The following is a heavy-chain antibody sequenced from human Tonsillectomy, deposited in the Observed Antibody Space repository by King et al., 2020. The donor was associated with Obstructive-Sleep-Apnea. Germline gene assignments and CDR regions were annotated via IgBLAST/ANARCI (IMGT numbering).Heavy chain of an antibody. CDR2: IYFSGST. Sequence: LQLQESGPGLVKPSETLSLTCTVSGGSISSSSYYWGWVRQPPGKGLEWIGNIYFSGSTYFNPSLKSRVTLSVNTSKNQFSLKLNSATAADTAVYYCARRYSFWHWDYWVQGTLVTVSS. CDR1: GGSISSSSYY. J-gene: IGHJ4*02. CDR3: ARRYSFWHWDY. D-gene: IGHD3-3*01. V-gene: IGHV4-39*07.